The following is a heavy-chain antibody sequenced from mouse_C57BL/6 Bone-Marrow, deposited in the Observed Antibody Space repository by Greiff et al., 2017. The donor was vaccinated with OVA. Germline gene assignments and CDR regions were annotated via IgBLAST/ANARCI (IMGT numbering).Heavy chain of an antibody. V-gene: IGHV1-58*01. J-gene: IGHJ1*03. CDR2: IYIGNGDT. CDR3: ARGEV. CDR1: GYTFTSYG. Sequence: EVKVEESGAELVRPGSSVKMSCKTSGYTFTSYGINWVKQRPGQGLEWIGYIYIGNGDTAYNEKFKGKATLTSDTSSSTAYMQLSSLTSEDSAIYFCARGEVWGTGTTVTVSS.